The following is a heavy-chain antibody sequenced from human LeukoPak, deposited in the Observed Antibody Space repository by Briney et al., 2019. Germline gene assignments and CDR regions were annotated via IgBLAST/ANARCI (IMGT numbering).Heavy chain of an antibody. CDR2: MNPNSGNT. J-gene: IGHJ6*03. D-gene: IGHD4-23*01. CDR3: ARGHYGGNIPRYYYMDV. CDR1: GYTFTSYD. V-gene: IGHV1-8*01. Sequence: VASVKVSCQASGYTFTSYDINWVRQATGQGLEWMGWMNPNSGNTGYTQKFPGRVTMTRNTSISTAYMELSSLRSDDTAVYYCARGHYGGNIPRYYYMDVWGKGTTVTVSS.